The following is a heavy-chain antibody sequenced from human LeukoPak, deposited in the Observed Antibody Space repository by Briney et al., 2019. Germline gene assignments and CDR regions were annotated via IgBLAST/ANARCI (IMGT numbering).Heavy chain of an antibody. CDR2: IYYSGST. J-gene: IGHJ5*02. V-gene: IGHV4-39*07. CDR1: GGSISSSSYY. Sequence: SETLSLTCTVSGGSISSSSYYWGWIRQPPGKGLEWIGSIYYSGSTYYNPSLKSRVTISVDTSKNQFSLKLSSVTAADTAVYYCARDPRPYGGWFDPWGQGTLVTVSS. D-gene: IGHD4/OR15-4a*01. CDR3: ARDPRPYGGWFDP.